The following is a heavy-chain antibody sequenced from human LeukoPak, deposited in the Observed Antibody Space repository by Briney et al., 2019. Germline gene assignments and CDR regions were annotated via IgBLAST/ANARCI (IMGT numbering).Heavy chain of an antibody. J-gene: IGHJ3*02. CDR3: ARDHFDVPTGI. V-gene: IGHV3-66*01. CDR1: RFSAISHY. D-gene: IGHD6-6*01. CDR2: IYSGGNT. Sequence: GSLRDSPAATRFSAISHYMSGVRQGPREGLYWISVIYSGGNTYNADSVKGRFTISRDNSKNTMYLQMNSLRAEDTAVYFCARDHFDVPTGIWGQGTRVTVSS.